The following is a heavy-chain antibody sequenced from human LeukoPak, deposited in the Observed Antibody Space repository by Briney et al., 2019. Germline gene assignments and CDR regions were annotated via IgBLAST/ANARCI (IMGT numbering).Heavy chain of an antibody. CDR1: GGSISGYY. CDR2: IYHSGST. J-gene: IGHJ5*02. CDR3: AREANWFDP. V-gene: IGHV4-59*12. Sequence: SETLSLTCTVSGGSISGYYWSWIRQPPGKGLEWVGYIYHSGSTNYNPPLKSRVTISVDMSKNQFSLKLSSVTAADTAVYYCAREANWFDPWGQGTLVTVSS.